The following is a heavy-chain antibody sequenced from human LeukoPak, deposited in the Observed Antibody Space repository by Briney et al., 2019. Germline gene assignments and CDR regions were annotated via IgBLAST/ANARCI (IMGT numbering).Heavy chain of an antibody. D-gene: IGHD2-2*02. V-gene: IGHV4-61*02. CDR1: GGSISSGSYY. CDR3: ARGTPYQLLYPPRWYFDL. Sequence: SETLSLTCTVSGGSISSGSYYWSWIRQPAGKGLEWIGRIYTSGSTNYNPSLKSRVTISVDTSKNQFSLKLSSVTAADTAVYYCARGTPYQLLYPPRWYFDLWGRGTLVTVSS. CDR2: IYTSGST. J-gene: IGHJ2*01.